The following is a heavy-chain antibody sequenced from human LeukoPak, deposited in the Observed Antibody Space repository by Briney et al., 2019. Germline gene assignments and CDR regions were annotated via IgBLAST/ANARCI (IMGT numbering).Heavy chain of an antibody. CDR1: GGTFSRYA. D-gene: IGHD1-1*01. CDR2: IIPIFGTA. J-gene: IGHJ4*02. V-gene: IGHV1-69*06. CDR3: ARDLSGDVLTAPFDY. Sequence: SVKVSCKASGGTFSRYAISWARQAPGQGLEWMGGIIPIFGTANYAQKFQGRVTITADKSTSTAYMELSSLRSEDTAVYYCARDLSGDVLTAPFDYWGQGTLVTVSS.